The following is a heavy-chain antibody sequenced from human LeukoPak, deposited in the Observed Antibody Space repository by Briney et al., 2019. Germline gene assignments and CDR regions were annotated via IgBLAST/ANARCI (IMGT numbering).Heavy chain of an antibody. D-gene: IGHD3-22*01. Sequence: SETLSLTCTVSGGSISSSSYYWGWIRQPPGKGLEWIGSIYYSGSTYYNPSLKSRVTISVDTSKNQFSLKLSSVTAADTAVYYCARETSMIVVVIIDYWGQGTLVTVSS. V-gene: IGHV4-39*07. CDR2: IYYSGST. J-gene: IGHJ4*02. CDR3: ARETSMIVVVIIDY. CDR1: GGSISSSSYY.